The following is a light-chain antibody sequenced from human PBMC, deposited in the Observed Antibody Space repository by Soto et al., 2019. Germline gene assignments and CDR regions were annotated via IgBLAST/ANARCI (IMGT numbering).Light chain of an antibody. CDR2: VAS. V-gene: IGKV3-11*01. Sequence: EIVLTESPSTVSLSLAARATLSCRASQSVSGYFAWYQQKPGQAPTLLIYVASNRATGIPARFSGSGSGTDFTLSISSLEPEDFAVYYCQQRSDWGTFGGGTKVEIK. CDR1: QSVSGY. CDR3: QQRSDWGT. J-gene: IGKJ4*01.